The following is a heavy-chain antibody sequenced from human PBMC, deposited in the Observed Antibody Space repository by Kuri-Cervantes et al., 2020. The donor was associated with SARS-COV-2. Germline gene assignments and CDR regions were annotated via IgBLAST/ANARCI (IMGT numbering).Heavy chain of an antibody. J-gene: IGHJ4*02. CDR2: VKTDSGNT. D-gene: IGHD2-21*01. CDR1: GYTFTSYG. Sequence: ASVKVSCKASGYTFTSYGISWVRQATGQGLEWTGMVKTDSGNTLYAQIFQGRVTMTRDISTATAYMELSSLTSEDTAIYYCYCAPKEGFDSWGQGTLVTVSS. CDR3: YCAPKEGFDS. V-gene: IGHV1-8*02.